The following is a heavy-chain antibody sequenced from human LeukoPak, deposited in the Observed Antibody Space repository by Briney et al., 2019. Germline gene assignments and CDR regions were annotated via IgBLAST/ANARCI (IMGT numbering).Heavy chain of an antibody. J-gene: IGHJ3*02. CDR3: ARYTSGWYGDAFDI. V-gene: IGHV3-48*04. CDR2: ISSSSSTI. D-gene: IGHD6-19*01. CDR1: GFTFSSYS. Sequence: GGSLRLSCAASGFTFSSYSMNWVRQAPGRGLEWVSYISSSSSTIYYADSVKGRFTISRDNAKNSLYLQMNSLRAEDTAVYYCARYTSGWYGDAFDIWGQGTMVTVSS.